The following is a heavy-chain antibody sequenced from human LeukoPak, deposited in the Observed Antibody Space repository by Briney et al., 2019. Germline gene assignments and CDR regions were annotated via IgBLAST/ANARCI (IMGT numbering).Heavy chain of an antibody. D-gene: IGHD6-13*01. V-gene: IGHV3-30*01. CDR3: ASSSSWYVIPDY. J-gene: IGHJ4*02. CDR1: GFTFSSFA. CDR2: ISYDGSNE. Sequence: GGSLTLSCAASGFTFSSFAMHWVRQAPGKGLEWVAVISYDGSNEYYADSVKGRFTISRDNSKNTLFLQMNSLRAEDTAVYSCASSSSWYVIPDYWGQGTLVTVSS.